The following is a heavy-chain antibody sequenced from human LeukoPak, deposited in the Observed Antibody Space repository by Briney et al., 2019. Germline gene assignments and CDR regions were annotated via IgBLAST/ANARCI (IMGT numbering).Heavy chain of an antibody. D-gene: IGHD3-16*02. CDR2: INPNSGGT. CDR3: ARAGGDGIMITFGGVIISGAFDI. J-gene: IGHJ3*02. V-gene: IGHV1-2*02. Sequence: ASVKVSCKASGYTLTGYYMHWVRQAPGQGLEWMGWINPNSGGTNYAQKFQGRVTMTRDTSISTAYMELSRLRSDDTAVYYCARAGGDGIMITFGGVIISGAFDIWGQGTMVTVSS. CDR1: GYTLTGYY.